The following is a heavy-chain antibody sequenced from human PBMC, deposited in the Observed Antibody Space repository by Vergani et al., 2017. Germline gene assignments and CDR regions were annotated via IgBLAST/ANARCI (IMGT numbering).Heavy chain of an antibody. V-gene: IGHV3-23*01. CDR2: ISGSGGST. Sequence: EVQLLESGGGLVQPGGSLRLSCAASGFTFSSYAMSWVRQAPGKGLEWVSAISGSGGSTYYADSVKGRFTISRDNSKNTLYLQMNSLRAEDTAVYYCARGRVPAAHSPHPGTYRRGYYGMDVWGQGTTVTVSS. CDR1: GFTFSSYA. CDR3: ARGRVPAAHSPHPGTYRRGYYGMDV. J-gene: IGHJ6*02. D-gene: IGHD2-2*01.